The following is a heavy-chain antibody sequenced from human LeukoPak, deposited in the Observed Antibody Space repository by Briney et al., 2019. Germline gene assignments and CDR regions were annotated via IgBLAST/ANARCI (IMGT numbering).Heavy chain of an antibody. CDR2: ISGSGDST. V-gene: IGHV3-23*01. CDR1: GFTFSTYA. D-gene: IGHD5-18*01. J-gene: IGHJ4*02. Sequence: GGSLGLSCAASGFTFSTYAMSWVRQAPGKGLEWVSTISGSGDSTYSADSVKGRFTISRDNSKNTLYLQMNSLRAEDTAVYYCAKERRGFSYGPLDYWGQGTLVTVSS. CDR3: AKERRGFSYGPLDY.